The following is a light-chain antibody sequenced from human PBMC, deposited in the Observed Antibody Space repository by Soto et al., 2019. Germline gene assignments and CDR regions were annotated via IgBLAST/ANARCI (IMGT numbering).Light chain of an antibody. J-gene: IGKJ1*01. CDR2: GAS. CDR3: HKYNGDSRT. CDR1: QGISNS. V-gene: IGKV1-27*01. Sequence: DIQMTQSPSSLSASLGNRVTITCRSIQGISNSLAWYQQTPGKFPKLMIYGASTLQSRVPSRFSGSGSWTDFTLTISSLQPEDFGTYYCHKYNGDSRTFGQGTKGDIK.